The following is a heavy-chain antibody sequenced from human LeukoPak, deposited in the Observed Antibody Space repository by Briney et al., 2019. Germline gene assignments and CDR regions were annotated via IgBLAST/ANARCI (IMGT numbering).Heavy chain of an antibody. CDR3: ARDLAVVTATPGSFDY. CDR2: ISYDGSNK. J-gene: IGHJ4*02. CDR1: GFTFSSYA. V-gene: IGHV3-30*14. D-gene: IGHD2-21*02. Sequence: GGSLRLSCAASGFTFSSYAMHWVRQAPGKGLEWVAVISYDGSNKYYADSVKGRFTISRDNSKNTLYLQMSSLRAEDTAVYYCARDLAVVTATPGSFDYWGKGTLVTVAS.